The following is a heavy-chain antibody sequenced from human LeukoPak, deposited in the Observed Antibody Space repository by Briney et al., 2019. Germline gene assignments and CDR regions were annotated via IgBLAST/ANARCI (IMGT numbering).Heavy chain of an antibody. CDR3: AGAGSGSYYLLD. CDR2: IDPNTGGT. Sequence: GSVKVSCKESGYTSTGYYMHWGRHALGQRLEWLGCIDPNTGGTNYAQKFQCRVTMTRDTSISTAYLELSRLRSDDTAVYYCAGAGSGSYYLLDWGQGTLVTVSS. J-gene: IGHJ4*02. CDR1: GYTSTGYY. V-gene: IGHV1-2*02. D-gene: IGHD3-10*01.